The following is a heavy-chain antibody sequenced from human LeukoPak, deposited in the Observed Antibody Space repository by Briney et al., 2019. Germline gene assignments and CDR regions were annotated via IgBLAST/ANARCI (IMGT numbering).Heavy chain of an antibody. V-gene: IGHV4-59*01. D-gene: IGHD3-10*01. CDR1: GGSISSYS. J-gene: IGHJ4*02. Sequence: PSETLSLTCTVSGGSISSYSWSWIRQPPGKGLEWIGYIYYSGSTNYNPSLKSRVTISVDTSKNQFSLKLSSVTAADTAVYYCARAMLYYYGSGSYCGTFDYWGQGTLVTVSS. CDR2: IYYSGST. CDR3: ARAMLYYYGSGSYCGTFDY.